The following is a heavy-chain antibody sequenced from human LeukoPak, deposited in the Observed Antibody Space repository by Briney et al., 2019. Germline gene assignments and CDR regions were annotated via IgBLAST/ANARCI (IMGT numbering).Heavy chain of an antibody. Sequence: GGSLRLSCAAPGFTFSSYAMHWVRQAPGKGLEWVAVISYDGSNKYYADSVKGRFTISRDNSKNALYLQMNSLRAEDTAVYYCAKSAYLDSPLDYWGQGTLVTVSS. V-gene: IGHV3-30-3*02. D-gene: IGHD2-15*01. CDR2: ISYDGSNK. CDR3: AKSAYLDSPLDY. CDR1: GFTFSSYA. J-gene: IGHJ4*02.